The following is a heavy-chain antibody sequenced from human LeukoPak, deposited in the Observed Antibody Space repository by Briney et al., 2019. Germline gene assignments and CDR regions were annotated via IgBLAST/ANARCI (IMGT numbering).Heavy chain of an antibody. J-gene: IGHJ3*02. D-gene: IGHD6-19*01. CDR1: GFTVSSNY. Sequence: GGSLRRSCAASGFTVSSNYMSWVRQAPGKGLEWVSVIYSGGSTYYADSAKGRFTISRDNSKNTLYLQMNSLRAEDTAVYYCARSVADGASDIWGQGTMVTVSS. CDR2: IYSGGST. CDR3: ARSVADGASDI. V-gene: IGHV3-66*01.